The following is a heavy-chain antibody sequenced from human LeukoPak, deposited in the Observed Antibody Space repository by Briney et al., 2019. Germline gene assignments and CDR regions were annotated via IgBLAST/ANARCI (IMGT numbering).Heavy chain of an antibody. V-gene: IGHV1-46*01. CDR3: ARDPSYDFWSGSHFDY. J-gene: IGHJ4*02. CDR2: INPSGGST. CDR1: GGTLSDYA. D-gene: IGHD3-3*01. Sequence: ASVKVSCKASGGTLSDYAINWVRQAPGQGLEWMGIINPSGGSTSYAQKFQGRVTMTRDTSTSTVYMELSSLRSEDTAVYYCARDPSYDFWSGSHFDYWGQGTLVTVSS.